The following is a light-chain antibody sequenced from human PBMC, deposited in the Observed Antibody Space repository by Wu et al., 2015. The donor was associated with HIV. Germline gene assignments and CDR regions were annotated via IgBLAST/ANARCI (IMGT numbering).Light chain of an antibody. CDR2: WAS. CDR3: QQYISYSAWT. Sequence: DIQMTQSPSTLSASVGDRVTITCRASESLSDSLAWYQQKPGKAPQLLIYWASTLEIGVPSRFSGSGSGTEFTLTISSLQPDDFATYYCQQYISYSAWTFGQGTKVEIK. V-gene: IGKV1-5*03. CDR1: ESLSDS. J-gene: IGKJ1*01.